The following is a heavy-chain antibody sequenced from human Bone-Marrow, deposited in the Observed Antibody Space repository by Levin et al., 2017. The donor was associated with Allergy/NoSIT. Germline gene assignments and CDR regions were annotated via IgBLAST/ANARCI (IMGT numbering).Heavy chain of an antibody. Sequence: GGSLRLSCVVSGFTFSSYAMSWVRQAPGRTLEWVSGISASGGTTYYTDSVKGRFTISRDNSKNTLYLHMNSLRAGDTAVYYCAKDNAGDYGWYFDLWGRGTLVTVSS. CDR2: ISASGGTT. D-gene: IGHD4-17*01. CDR3: AKDNAGDYGWYFDL. V-gene: IGHV3-23*01. CDR1: GFTFSSYA. J-gene: IGHJ2*01.